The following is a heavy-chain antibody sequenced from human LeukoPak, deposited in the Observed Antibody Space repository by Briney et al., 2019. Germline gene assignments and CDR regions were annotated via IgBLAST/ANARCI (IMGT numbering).Heavy chain of an antibody. D-gene: IGHD2-2*02. V-gene: IGHV4-30-4*01. J-gene: IGHJ5*02. CDR2: IYYSGST. Sequence: SQTLSLTCTVSGGSISNGDYYWSWIRQPPGKGVEWIGYIYYSGSTYYNPSLKSRVTISVDTSKNQFSLKLSSVTAADTAVYYCAREKGYCSSTSCHTGYNWFDPWGQGTLVTVSS. CDR3: AREKGYCSSTSCHTGYNWFDP. CDR1: GGSISNGDYY.